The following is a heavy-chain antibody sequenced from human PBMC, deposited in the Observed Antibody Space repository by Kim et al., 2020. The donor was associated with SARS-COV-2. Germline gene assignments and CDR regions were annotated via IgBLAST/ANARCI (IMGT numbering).Heavy chain of an antibody. Sequence: YSPSFQGQVTISADKFLNTAYLQWNSLKASDTAIYFCARHDRGNYFYGMDVWGQGTTVTVSS. J-gene: IGHJ6*02. V-gene: IGHV5-51*01. D-gene: IGHD1-26*01. CDR3: ARHDRGNYFYGMDV.